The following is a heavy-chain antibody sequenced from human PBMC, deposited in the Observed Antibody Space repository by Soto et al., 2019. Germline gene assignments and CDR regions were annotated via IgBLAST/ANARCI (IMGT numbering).Heavy chain of an antibody. CDR2: INHSGST. J-gene: IGHJ4*02. CDR3: ARGVNTAMVFPFDY. D-gene: IGHD5-18*01. Sequence: SETLSLTCAVYGGSFSGYYWSWIRQPPGKGLEWIGEINHSGSTNYNPSLKSRVTISVDTSKNQFSLKLSSVTAADTAVYYCARGVNTAMVFPFDYWGQGTLVTVSS. CDR1: GGSFSGYY. V-gene: IGHV4-34*01.